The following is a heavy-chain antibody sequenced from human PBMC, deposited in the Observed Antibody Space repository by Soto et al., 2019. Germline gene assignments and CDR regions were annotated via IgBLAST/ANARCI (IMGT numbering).Heavy chain of an antibody. Sequence: QVQLVESGGGVVQPGRSLRLSCAASGFTFSSYGMHWVRQAPGKGLEWVAVISYGGSNKYYADYVKGRFTISRDNSKNTLYLQMNNLRAEDKAVYYCAKDNCISTSCYRLYNWFDPWGQGTLVTVSS. CDR2: ISYGGSNK. CDR3: AKDNCISTSCYRLYNWFDP. J-gene: IGHJ5*02. CDR1: GFTFSSYG. D-gene: IGHD2-2*01. V-gene: IGHV3-30*18.